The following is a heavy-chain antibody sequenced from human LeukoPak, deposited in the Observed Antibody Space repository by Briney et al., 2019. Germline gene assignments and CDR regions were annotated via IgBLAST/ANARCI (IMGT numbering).Heavy chain of an antibody. J-gene: IGHJ5*02. D-gene: IGHD2-15*01. CDR1: GDSVSFSY. V-gene: IGHV4-59*08. Sequence: PSETLSLTCAVSGDSVSFSYWSWIRQPPGKGLEWIGYVFHTGDSNRNPSLKRRVTMSLDTSKNQLSLRLTSVTAADTAVYYCARHPFATPFDRWGRGTLVTVSS. CDR3: ARHPFATPFDR. CDR2: VFHTGDS.